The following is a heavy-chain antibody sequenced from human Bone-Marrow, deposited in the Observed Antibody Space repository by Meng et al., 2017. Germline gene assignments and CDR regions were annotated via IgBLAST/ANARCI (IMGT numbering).Heavy chain of an antibody. Sequence: QVQLQQWGAGLFNPSETLSLTCAVYGGSFSGYYWSWIRQPPGKGLEWIGEINHSGSTNYNPSLKSRVTISVDTSKNQFSLKLSSVTAADTAVYYCARGRVVAATNPKFDYWGQGTLVTVSS. D-gene: IGHD2-15*01. CDR1: GGSFSGYY. CDR2: INHSGST. CDR3: ARGRVVAATNPKFDY. J-gene: IGHJ4*02. V-gene: IGHV4-34*01.